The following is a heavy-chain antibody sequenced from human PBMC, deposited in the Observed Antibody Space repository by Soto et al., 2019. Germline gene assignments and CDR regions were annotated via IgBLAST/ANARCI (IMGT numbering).Heavy chain of an antibody. J-gene: IGHJ4*02. D-gene: IGHD3-3*01. Sequence: QITLNESGPTVVRPTETLTLTCRFSGFSLTTSGVGVGWIRQSPGKAPELLALIYWDDDKRYSASLKSMLTITKDTSKNQVVLTVSDLDPTDTATYYCAHRVLRTVFGLVTTTAIYFDFWGQGTPVAVSS. CDR3: AHRVLRTVFGLVTTTAIYFDF. V-gene: IGHV2-5*02. CDR1: GFSLTTSGVG. CDR2: IYWDDDK.